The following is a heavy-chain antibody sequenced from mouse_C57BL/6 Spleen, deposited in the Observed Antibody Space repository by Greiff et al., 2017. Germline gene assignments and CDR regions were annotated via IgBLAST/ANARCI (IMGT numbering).Heavy chain of an antibody. CDR3: ARDYDAPAY. J-gene: IGHJ3*01. CDR1: GYAFTNYL. Sequence: QVQLQQSGAELVRPGTSVKVSCKASGYAFTNYLIEWVKQRPGQGLEWIGVINPGSGGTNYNEKFKGKAKLTADKSSSTAYMQLSSLTSEDSAVYFCARDYDAPAYWGQGTLVTVSA. D-gene: IGHD2-4*01. CDR2: INPGSGGT. V-gene: IGHV1-54*01.